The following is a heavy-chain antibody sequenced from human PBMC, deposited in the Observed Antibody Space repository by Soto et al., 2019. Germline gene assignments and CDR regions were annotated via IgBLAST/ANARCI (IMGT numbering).Heavy chain of an antibody. Sequence: AGGSLRLSCAASGFTFSSYGMHWVRQAPGKGLEWVAVISYDGSNKYYADSVKGRFTISRDNSKNTLYLQMNSLRAEDTAVYYCAKAFTGYCSGGSCYILDYWGQGTLVTVSS. V-gene: IGHV3-30*18. CDR1: GFTFSSYG. CDR3: AKAFTGYCSGGSCYILDY. D-gene: IGHD2-15*01. CDR2: ISYDGSNK. J-gene: IGHJ4*02.